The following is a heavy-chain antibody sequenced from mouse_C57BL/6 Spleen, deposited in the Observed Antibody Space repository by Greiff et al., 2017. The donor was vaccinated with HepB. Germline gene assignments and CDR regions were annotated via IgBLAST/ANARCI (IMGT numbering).Heavy chain of an antibody. CDR3: ARNPLYYDYDVAY. V-gene: IGHV1-55*01. D-gene: IGHD2-4*01. CDR1: GYTFTSYW. J-gene: IGHJ3*01. CDR2: IYPGSGST. Sequence: QVQLQQPGAELVKPGASVKMSCKASGYTFTSYWITWVKQRPGQGLEWIGAIYPGSGSTNYNEKFKSKATLTVDTSSSTAYMQLSSLTSEDSAVYYCARNPLYYDYDVAYWGQGTLVTVSA.